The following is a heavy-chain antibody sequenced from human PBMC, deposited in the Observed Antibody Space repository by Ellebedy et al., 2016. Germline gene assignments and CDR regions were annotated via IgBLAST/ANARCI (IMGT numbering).Heavy chain of an antibody. CDR3: ARGEMSTMTSFDY. J-gene: IGHJ4*02. V-gene: IGHV4-34*01. D-gene: IGHD2-2*01. Sequence: SETLSLTCAVYGGSFSGYYWSWIRQPPGKGLEWIGEINHSGSTNYNPSLKSRVTISVDTSKNQFSLKLSSVTAADTAVYYCARGEMSTMTSFDYWGQGILVTVSS. CDR1: GGSFSGYY. CDR2: INHSGST.